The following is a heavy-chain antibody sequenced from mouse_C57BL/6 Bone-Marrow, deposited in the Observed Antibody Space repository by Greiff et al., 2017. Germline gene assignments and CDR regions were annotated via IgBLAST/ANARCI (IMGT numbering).Heavy chain of an antibody. D-gene: IGHD2-3*01. V-gene: IGHV1-82*01. J-gene: IGHJ2*01. CDR3: APCDGYFYFDY. Sequence: QVQLQQSGPELVKPGASVKISCKASGYAFSSSWMNWVKQRPGKGLEWIGRIYPGDGDTNYNGKFKGKATLTADNTSSTAYMQLGSLTSEDSAVYFCAPCDGYFYFDYWGQGTTLTVAS. CDR1: GYAFSSSW. CDR2: IYPGDGDT.